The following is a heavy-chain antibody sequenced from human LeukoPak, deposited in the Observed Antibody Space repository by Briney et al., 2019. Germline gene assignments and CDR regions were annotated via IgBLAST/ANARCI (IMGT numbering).Heavy chain of an antibody. J-gene: IGHJ4*02. CDR2: VYYSGST. CDR3: ARDGYNPGLSDY. D-gene: IGHD5-24*01. V-gene: IGHV4-39*07. Sequence: PSETLSLTCTVSGGSISSSSYYWGWIRQPPGTGLEWIGSVYYSGSTYYNPSLKSRVTISVDTFKNQFSLKLSSVTAADTAVYYCARDGYNPGLSDYWGQGTLVTVSS. CDR1: GGSISSSSYY.